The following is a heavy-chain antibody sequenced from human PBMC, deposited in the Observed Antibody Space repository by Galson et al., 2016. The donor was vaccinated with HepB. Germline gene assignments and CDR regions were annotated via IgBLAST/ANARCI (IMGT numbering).Heavy chain of an antibody. V-gene: IGHV4-61*01. CDR1: GVSVSSGSYY. CDR2: IYYSGST. Sequence: SETLSLTCTVSGVSVSSGSYYWSWIRQPPGKGLEWIGYIYYSGSTDYNPSLKSRVTISVDTSKNQFSLKLNSVTAADTAVYYCAGVRGRYEGYYYYYGLDVWGQGTTVTVPS. J-gene: IGHJ6*02. CDR3: AGVRGRYEGYYYYYGLDV. D-gene: IGHD5-12*01.